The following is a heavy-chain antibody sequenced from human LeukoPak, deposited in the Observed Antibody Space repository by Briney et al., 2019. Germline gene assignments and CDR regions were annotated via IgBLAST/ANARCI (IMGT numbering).Heavy chain of an antibody. CDR2: ISHDGRET. Sequence: GGSLRLSCAASGFTFSTYGMHLLRQAPGKGLEWVAAISHDGRETHYADSVKGRFTISRDNSKNTVYLQLNSLRAEDSALYYCASGRGSELDTHFQYWGQGTLVTVSS. CDR3: ASGRGSELDTHFQY. V-gene: IGHV3-30*03. D-gene: IGHD1-1*01. J-gene: IGHJ4*02. CDR1: GFTFSTYG.